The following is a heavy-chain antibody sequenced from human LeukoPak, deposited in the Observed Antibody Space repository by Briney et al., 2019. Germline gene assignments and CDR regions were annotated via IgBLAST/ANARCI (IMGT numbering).Heavy chain of an antibody. Sequence: SETLSLTCTVSGGSISSSSYYWGWIRQPPGKGLEWIGSIYYSGSTYYNPSLKSRVTISVDTSKNQFSLKLSSVTAADTAVYYCAREVIAAAGILVGGVLDYWGQGTLVTVSS. V-gene: IGHV4-39*07. J-gene: IGHJ4*02. CDR3: AREVIAAAGILVGGVLDY. D-gene: IGHD6-13*01. CDR1: GGSISSSSYY. CDR2: IYYSGST.